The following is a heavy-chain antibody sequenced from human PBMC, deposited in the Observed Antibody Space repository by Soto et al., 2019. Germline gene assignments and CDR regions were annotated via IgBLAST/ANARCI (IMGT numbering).Heavy chain of an antibody. CDR1: GYDFTAYD. D-gene: IGHD6-13*01. Sequence: VASVKVSCKASGYDFTAYDINWVRQASGQGLEWMGWMNPINGATGTARRFQGRVSLSRNTATGTAYLELTSLRSDDTAVYYCGRGPNPRAPAGGTPYYYAMDVWGQGTTVTVSS. V-gene: IGHV1-8*02. J-gene: IGHJ6*02. CDR3: GRGPNPRAPAGGTPYYYAMDV. CDR2: MNPINGAT.